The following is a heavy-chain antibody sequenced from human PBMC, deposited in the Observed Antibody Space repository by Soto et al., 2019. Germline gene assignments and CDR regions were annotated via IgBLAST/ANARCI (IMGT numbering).Heavy chain of an antibody. CDR1: GYTLTELS. V-gene: IGHV1-24*01. CDR2: FDPEDGET. J-gene: IGHJ4*02. Sequence: VASVKVSCKVSGYTLTELSMHWVRQAPGKGLEWMGGFDPEDGETIYAQKFQGRVTMTEDTSTDTAYMELSSLRSEDTAVYYCATVHASHSGSYYYFDYWGQGTLVTVSS. CDR3: ATVHASHSGSYYYFDY. D-gene: IGHD1-26*01.